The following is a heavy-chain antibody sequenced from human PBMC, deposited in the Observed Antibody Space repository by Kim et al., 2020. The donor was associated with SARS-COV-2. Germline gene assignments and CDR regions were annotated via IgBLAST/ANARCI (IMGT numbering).Heavy chain of an antibody. V-gene: IGHV3-48*03. D-gene: IGHD3-22*01. CDR3: ARGPPYYYDSSGYLFDY. Sequence: VMGQFTICRDNAKTSLYLQMNSLRAEDTAVYYCARGPPYYYDSSGYLFDYWGQGTLVTVSS. J-gene: IGHJ4*02.